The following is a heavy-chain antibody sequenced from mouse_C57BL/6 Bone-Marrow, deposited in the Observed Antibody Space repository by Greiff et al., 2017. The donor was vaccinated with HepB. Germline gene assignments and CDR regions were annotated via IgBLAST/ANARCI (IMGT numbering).Heavy chain of an antibody. CDR3: ARGNYGSSHWYFDV. CDR1: GYSITSGYY. V-gene: IGHV3-6*01. D-gene: IGHD1-1*01. J-gene: IGHJ1*03. CDR2: ISYDGSN. Sequence: DVKLQESGPGLVKPSQSLSLTCSVTGYSITSGYYWNWIRQFPGNKLEWMGYISYDGSNNYNPSLKNRISITRDTSKNQFFLKLNSVTTEDTATYYCARGNYGSSHWYFDVWGTGTTVTVSS.